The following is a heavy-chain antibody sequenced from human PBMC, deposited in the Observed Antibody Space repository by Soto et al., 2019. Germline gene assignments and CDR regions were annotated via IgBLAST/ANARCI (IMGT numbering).Heavy chain of an antibody. J-gene: IGHJ5*02. CDR1: GGSISSGGYY. CDR3: ARDAEPDDYGDPNWFDP. V-gene: IGHV4-31*03. D-gene: IGHD4-17*01. Sequence: QVQLQESGPGLVKPSQTLSLTCTVSGGSISSGGYYWSWIRQHPGKGLEWIGYIYYSGSTYYNPSLKSRVTISVDTSKNQFSLKLSSVTVADTAVYYCARDAEPDDYGDPNWFDPWGQGTLVTVSS. CDR2: IYYSGST.